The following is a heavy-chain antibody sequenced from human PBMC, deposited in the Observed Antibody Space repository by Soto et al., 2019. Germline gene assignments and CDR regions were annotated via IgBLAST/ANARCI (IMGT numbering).Heavy chain of an antibody. CDR2: INSDGSST. V-gene: IGHV3-74*01. D-gene: IGHD6-13*01. J-gene: IGHJ4*02. Sequence: EVQLVESGGGLVQPGGSLRLSCAASGFTFSSYWMHWVRQAPGKGLVWVSRINSDGSSTSYADSVKGRFTISRDNAKNTLYLQMNSLRAEYTAVYYCARVRDDWAAERYFDYWGQGTLVTVSS. CDR3: ARVRDDWAAERYFDY. CDR1: GFTFSSYW.